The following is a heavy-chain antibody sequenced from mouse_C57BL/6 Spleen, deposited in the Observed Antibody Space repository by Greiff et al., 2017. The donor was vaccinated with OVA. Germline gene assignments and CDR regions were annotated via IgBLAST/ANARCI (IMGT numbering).Heavy chain of an antibody. CDR3: ARGNDYEAY. CDR1: GYTFTSYW. D-gene: IGHD2-4*01. V-gene: IGHV1-69*01. Sequence: QVQLQQSGAELVMPGASVKLSCKASGYTFTSYWMHWVKQRPGQGLEWIGEIDPSDSYTNYNQKFKGKSTLTVDKSSSTAYMQLSSLTSEDSAVYYCARGNDYEAYWGQGTLVTVSA. J-gene: IGHJ3*01. CDR2: IDPSDSYT.